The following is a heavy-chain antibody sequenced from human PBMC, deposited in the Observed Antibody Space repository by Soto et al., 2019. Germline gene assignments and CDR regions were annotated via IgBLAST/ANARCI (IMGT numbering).Heavy chain of an antibody. J-gene: IGHJ4*02. Sequence: QVQLQESGPGLVKPSGTLSLTCAVSGGSISSSNWWSWVRQPPGKGLEWIGEIYHSGSTNYNPSLKSRVTLSVDKSKNQFSLKLSSVTAADTAVYYCARKIVVVPAATGAFDYWGQGTLVTVSS. CDR3: ARKIVVVPAATGAFDY. V-gene: IGHV4-4*02. CDR2: IYHSGST. CDR1: GGSISSSNW. D-gene: IGHD2-2*01.